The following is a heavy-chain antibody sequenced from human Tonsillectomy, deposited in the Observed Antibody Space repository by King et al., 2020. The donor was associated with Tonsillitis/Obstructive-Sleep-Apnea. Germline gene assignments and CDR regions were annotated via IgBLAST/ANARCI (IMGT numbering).Heavy chain of an antibody. V-gene: IGHV4-59*08. CDR1: GGSISSYY. J-gene: IGHJ6*03. D-gene: IGHD2-8*01. CDR3: AKNGQSHYMDV. CDR2: IYYSGST. Sequence: VQLQESGPGLVKPSETLSLTCTVSGGSISSYYWNWIRQPPGKGLEWIGYIYYSGSTNYNPSLKSRVTISVDTSKNQFSLKLTSVTAADTAVYYCAKNGQSHYMDVWGKGTTVTVSS.